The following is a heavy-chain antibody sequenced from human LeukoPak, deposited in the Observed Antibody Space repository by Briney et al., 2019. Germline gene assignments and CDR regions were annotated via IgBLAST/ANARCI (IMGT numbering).Heavy chain of an antibody. D-gene: IGHD3-3*01. CDR3: ARVPPSELEWLSYYGMDV. CDR2: INPNSGGT. J-gene: IGHJ6*02. Sequence: ASVKVSRKASGYTFTGYYMHWVRQAPGQGLEWMGWINPNSGGTNYAQKFQGRVTMTRDTSISTAYMELSRLRSDDTAVYYCARVPPSELEWLSYYGMDVWGQGTTVTVSS. CDR1: GYTFTGYY. V-gene: IGHV1-2*02.